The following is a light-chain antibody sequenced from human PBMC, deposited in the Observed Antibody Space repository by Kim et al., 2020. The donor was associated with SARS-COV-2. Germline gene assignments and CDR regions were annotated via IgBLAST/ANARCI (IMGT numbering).Light chain of an antibody. CDR1: QSVSSY. Sequence: LSPGKRATLSCRASQSVSSYLAWYQQKLGQAPRLLIYDASNRATGIPARFSGTGSGTDFTLTISSLDPEDFAVYYCQQRSHWLITFGQGTRLEIK. CDR2: DAS. CDR3: QQRSHWLIT. J-gene: IGKJ5*01. V-gene: IGKV3-11*01.